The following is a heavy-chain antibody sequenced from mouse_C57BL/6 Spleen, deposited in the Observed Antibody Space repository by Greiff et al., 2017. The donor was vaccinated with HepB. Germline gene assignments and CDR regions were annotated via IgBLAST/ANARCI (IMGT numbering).Heavy chain of an antibody. CDR1: GFNIKDYY. CDR3: TSCITTVPPFAY. Sequence: EVMLVESGAELVRPGASVKLSCTASGFNIKDYYMHWVKQRPEQGLEWIGRIDPEDGDTEYAPKFQGKATMTADTSSNTAYLQLSSLTSEDTAVYYCTSCITTVPPFAYWGQGTLVTVSA. CDR2: IDPEDGDT. J-gene: IGHJ3*01. D-gene: IGHD1-1*01. V-gene: IGHV14-1*01.